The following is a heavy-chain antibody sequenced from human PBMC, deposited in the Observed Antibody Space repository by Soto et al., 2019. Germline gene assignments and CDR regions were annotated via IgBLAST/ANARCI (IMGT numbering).Heavy chain of an antibody. Sequence: GESLKISCSGSGYSFAVYWIGWVRQMPWKGLEWMGMIYPGDSDTRYSPSFQGQVTISVDKSISTAYLQWSSLKASDTAMYYCARGWKVAGDAFDIWGQGTMVTVSS. D-gene: IGHD1-1*01. CDR3: ARGWKVAGDAFDI. J-gene: IGHJ3*02. CDR2: IYPGDSDT. V-gene: IGHV5-51*01. CDR1: GYSFAVYW.